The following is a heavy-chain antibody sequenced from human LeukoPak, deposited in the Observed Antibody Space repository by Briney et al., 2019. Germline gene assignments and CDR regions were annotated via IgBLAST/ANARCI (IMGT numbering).Heavy chain of an antibody. V-gene: IGHV3-21*01. CDR2: ISSSSSYI. D-gene: IGHD3-10*01. CDR1: GFTFSSYS. J-gene: IGHJ6*02. Sequence: GGSLRLSCAASGFTFSSYSMNWVRQAPGKGLEWVSSISSSSSYIHYADSVKGRFTISRDNAKNSLYLQMNSLRAEDTAVYYCARDRAEVVRGVIITSYYYGMDVWGQGTTVTVSS. CDR3: ARDRAEVVRGVIITSYYYGMDV.